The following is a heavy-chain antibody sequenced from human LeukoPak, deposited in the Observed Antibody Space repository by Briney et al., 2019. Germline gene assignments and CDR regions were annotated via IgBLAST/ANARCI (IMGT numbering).Heavy chain of an antibody. V-gene: IGHV1-8*01. J-gene: IGHJ4*02. Sequence: ASVKVSCKASGYTLTSYDINWVRQATGQGLEWMGWMNPNSGNTGYAQRFQGRVTMTRNTSISTAYMELSSLRSEDTAVYYCARGGLSPYYYGSGSYYTLDYWGQGTLVTVSS. CDR2: MNPNSGNT. CDR1: GYTLTSYD. CDR3: ARGGLSPYYYGSGSYYTLDY. D-gene: IGHD3-10*01.